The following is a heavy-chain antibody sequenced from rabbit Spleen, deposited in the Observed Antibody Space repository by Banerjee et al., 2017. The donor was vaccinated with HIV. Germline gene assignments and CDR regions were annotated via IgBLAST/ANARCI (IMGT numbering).Heavy chain of an antibody. D-gene: IGHD8-1*01. CDR2: IYAGSSDNT. CDR1: GFSFNSGYD. J-gene: IGHJ6*01. V-gene: IGHV1S40*01. CDR3: ARDTGTSFSTYGMDL. Sequence: QQLVESGGGLVKPGASLTLTCKASGFSFNSGYDMCWVRQAPGKGLEWIACIYAGSSDNTYSATWAKGRFTISKTSSTTVTLQMTSLTAADTATYFCARDTGTSFSTYGMDLWGPGTLVTVS.